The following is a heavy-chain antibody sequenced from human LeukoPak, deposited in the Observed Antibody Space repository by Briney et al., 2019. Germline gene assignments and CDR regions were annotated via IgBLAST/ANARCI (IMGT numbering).Heavy chain of an antibody. D-gene: IGHD2-2*01. CDR3: VSFYETY. CDR2: INRDGSWT. V-gene: IGHV3-74*01. CDR1: GNYW. J-gene: IGHJ4*02. Sequence: GGSLRLSCAASGNYWMHWVRQAPGKGLVWVSHINRDGSWTGYADSVKGRFTISKDNAKNTVYLQMNNLRAEDTAVYYCVSFYETYWGRGTLVTVSS.